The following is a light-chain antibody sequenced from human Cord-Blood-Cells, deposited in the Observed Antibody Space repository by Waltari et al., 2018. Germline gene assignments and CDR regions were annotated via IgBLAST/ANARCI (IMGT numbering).Light chain of an antibody. CDR2: GQN. CDR1: SLRSSY. V-gene: IGLV3-19*01. J-gene: IGLJ2*01. CDR3: NSRDSSGNHVV. Sequence: SSELTQDPAVSVALGQTVRITCHGDSLRSSYSSWYQPKPGQAPVLVIHGQNNRPSGIPDRFAGSSSGNTASLTITGAQAEDEADYYCNSRDSSGNHVVFGGGTKLTVL.